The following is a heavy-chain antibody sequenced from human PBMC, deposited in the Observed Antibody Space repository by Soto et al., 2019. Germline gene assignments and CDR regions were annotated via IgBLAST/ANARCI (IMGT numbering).Heavy chain of an antibody. CDR3: ARTGGVDV. Sequence: PSETLSLTCAVYGGSFSGYYWSWLRQPPGKGPEWIEEINHSGSTKYNPSLESRVTISVDTSKNQFSLKLNSVSAADTAVYYCARTGGVDVWSQGATVTVSS. CDR1: GGSFSGYY. V-gene: IGHV4-34*01. CDR2: INHSGST. J-gene: IGHJ6*02.